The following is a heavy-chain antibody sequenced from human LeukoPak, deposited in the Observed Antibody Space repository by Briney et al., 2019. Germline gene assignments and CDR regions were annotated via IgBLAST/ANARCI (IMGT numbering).Heavy chain of an antibody. V-gene: IGHV3-23*01. D-gene: IGHD2-15*01. J-gene: IGHJ5*02. CDR3: AKDGLYCSGCSCYSGNWFDP. CDR1: GFTFSSYA. Sequence: GGSLRLSCAASGFTFSSYAMSWVRQAPGKGLEWVSAISGSGGSTYYADSVKGRFTISRDNSKNTLYLQMNSLRAEDTAVYYCAKDGLYCSGCSCYSGNWFDPWGQGTLVTVS. CDR2: ISGSGGST.